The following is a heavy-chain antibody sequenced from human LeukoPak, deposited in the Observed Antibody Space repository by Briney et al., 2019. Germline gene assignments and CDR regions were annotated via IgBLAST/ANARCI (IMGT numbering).Heavy chain of an antibody. D-gene: IGHD3-16*01. CDR2: ISSSSSYI. CDR1: GFTFSSYN. Sequence: AGSLRLSCAASGFTFSSYNLNWLRQAPGEGLQWVSSISSSSSYIYYAASVKGRFTISRDNAKNTLYLQMNSLTADDTAVYYCARVVTSPPLFFIDYWGQGTLVTVSS. CDR3: ARVVTSPPLFFIDY. V-gene: IGHV3-21*01. J-gene: IGHJ4*02.